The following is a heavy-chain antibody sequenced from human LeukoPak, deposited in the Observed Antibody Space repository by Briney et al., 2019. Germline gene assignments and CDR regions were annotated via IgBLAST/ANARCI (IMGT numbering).Heavy chain of an antibody. CDR1: GYSFTSYW. V-gene: IGHV5-10-1*01. CDR2: IDPSDSYA. D-gene: IGHD3-3*01. Sequence: GESLKISCKGSGYSFTSYWICWVRQMPGKGLEWMGRIDPSDSYANYSPSFQGHVTISADKSISTAYLQWSSLKASDTAMYYCARQPTMTQGAFDIWGQGTMVTVSS. CDR3: ARQPTMTQGAFDI. J-gene: IGHJ3*02.